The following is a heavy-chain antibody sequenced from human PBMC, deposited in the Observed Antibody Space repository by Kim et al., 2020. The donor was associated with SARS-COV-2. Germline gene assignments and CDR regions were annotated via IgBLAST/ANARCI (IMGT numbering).Heavy chain of an antibody. CDR2: INSDGSST. J-gene: IGHJ4*02. CDR1: GFTFSSYW. D-gene: IGHD2-21*02. Sequence: GGSLRLSCVASGFTFSSYWMHWVRQAPGKGLVWVSRINSDGSSTSYADSVKGRFTISRDNAKNTLYLQMNSLRAEDTAVYYCARGLPGHCGGDCHSDYWGQGTLVTVSS. CDR3: ARGLPGHCGGDCHSDY. V-gene: IGHV3-74*01.